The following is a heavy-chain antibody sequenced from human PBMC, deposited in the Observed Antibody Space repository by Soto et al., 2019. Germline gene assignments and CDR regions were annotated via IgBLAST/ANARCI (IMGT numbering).Heavy chain of an antibody. CDR3: AIARVADSSPDH. V-gene: IGHV3-30*01. D-gene: IGHD3-3*01. J-gene: IGHJ4*01. CDR1: GFTLSSNA. CDR2: ISYHSSEI. Sequence: GGCLRLSWVPAGFTLSSNAMHWNRQSPGKRLVWAAFISYHSSEICYEDAVKGRFNVSRDNPENTLFLHMNSPRAVDTAVYYCAIARVADSSPDHCGQGLQGTLPS.